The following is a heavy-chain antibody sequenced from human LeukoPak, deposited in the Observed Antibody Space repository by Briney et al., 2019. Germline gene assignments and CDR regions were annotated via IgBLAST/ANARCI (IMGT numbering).Heavy chain of an antibody. J-gene: IGHJ4*02. V-gene: IGHV3-21*01. CDR2: ISSSSSYI. D-gene: IGHD3-10*01. CDR3: ARDKREWFGELLRGAYDY. CDR1: GFTLSSYS. Sequence: GGSLRLSCAASGFTLSSYSMNWVRQAPGKGLEWVSSISSSSSYIYYADSVKGRFTISRDNAKNSLYLQMNSLRAEDTAVYYCARDKREWFGELLRGAYDYWGQGTLVTVSS.